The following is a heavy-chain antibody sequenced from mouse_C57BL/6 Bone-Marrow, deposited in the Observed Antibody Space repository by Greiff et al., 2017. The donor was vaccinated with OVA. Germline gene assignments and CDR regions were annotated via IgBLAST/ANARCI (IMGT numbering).Heavy chain of an antibody. CDR1: GFSLTSYA. V-gene: IGHV2-9-1*01. J-gene: IGHJ1*03. Sequence: QVQLKESGPGLVAPSQSLSITCTVSGFSLTSYAISWVRQPPGKGLEWLGVIWTGGGTNYNSALKSRLSISKDNSKSKVFLNMNSLHTDDTARYDCATYYPSWYFDVWGTGTTVTVSS. CDR2: IWTGGGT. CDR3: ATYYPSWYFDV. D-gene: IGHD1-1*02.